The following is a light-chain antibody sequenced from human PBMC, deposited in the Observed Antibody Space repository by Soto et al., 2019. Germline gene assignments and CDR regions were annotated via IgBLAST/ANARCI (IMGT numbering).Light chain of an antibody. CDR3: CSYTGTGSFVL. CDR2: AVN. CDR1: SSDVGGYNY. J-gene: IGLJ2*01. V-gene: IGLV2-14*03. Sequence: QSALTQPASVSGSPGQSITISCTGTSSDVGGYNYVSWYQQHPGKAPTLLVYAVNKRPSWVSNRFSGSKSGNTASLTISGPQAEDEAVYYCCSYTGTGSFVLFGGGTKLTVL.